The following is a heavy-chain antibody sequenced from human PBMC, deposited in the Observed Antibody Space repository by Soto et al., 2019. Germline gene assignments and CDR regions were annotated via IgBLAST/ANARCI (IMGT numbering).Heavy chain of an antibody. CDR3: ARVSAPFGY. J-gene: IGHJ4*02. D-gene: IGHD3-16*01. CDR1: GFTVSSNY. V-gene: IGHV3-53*02. Sequence: EVQLVETGGGLIQPGGSLRLSCAVSGFTVSSNYMSWVRQAPGKGLEWVSVIYSSGNTYYADSVTARFNVSRDKSKNTVYLQMNSLRAEYTAMYYCARVSAPFGYWGQGTLVTVSS. CDR2: IYSSGNT.